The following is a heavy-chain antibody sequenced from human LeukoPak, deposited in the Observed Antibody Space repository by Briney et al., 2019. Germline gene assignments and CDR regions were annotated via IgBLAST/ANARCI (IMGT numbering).Heavy chain of an antibody. CDR2: INHSGST. D-gene: IGHD1-26*01. J-gene: IGHJ5*02. Sequence: PSETLSLTCAVYGGSFSGYYWSWIRQPPGKGLEWIGEINHSGSTNYNPSLKSRVTMSVDTSKNQFSLKLSSVTAADTAVYYCARETTPRYSGSYFVEAWGQGTLVTVSS. CDR1: GGSFSGYY. V-gene: IGHV4-34*01. CDR3: ARETTPRYSGSYFVEA.